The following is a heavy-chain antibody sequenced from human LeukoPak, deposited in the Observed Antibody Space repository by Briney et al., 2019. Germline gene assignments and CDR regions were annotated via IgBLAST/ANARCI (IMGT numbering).Heavy chain of an antibody. CDR1: GYTFTSYD. D-gene: IGHD6-13*01. Sequence: GASVKVSCKASGYTFTSYDVNWVRQATGQGLEWMGWMNPISGDTGYALKFQGRVTMSRNTSISTAYMELRSLRSDDTAVYYCTRDLPYSSSWESIDYWGQGTLVTVSS. CDR2: MNPISGDT. CDR3: TRDLPYSSSWESIDY. V-gene: IGHV1-8*01. J-gene: IGHJ4*02.